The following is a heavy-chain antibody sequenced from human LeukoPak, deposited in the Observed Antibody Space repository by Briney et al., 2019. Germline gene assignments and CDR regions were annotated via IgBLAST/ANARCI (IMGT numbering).Heavy chain of an antibody. Sequence: ASVKVSCKASGYTFTGYYMHWVRQAPGQGLEWMGWINPNSGGTNYAQKFQGRVTMTRDTSISTAYMELSRLRSDDTAVYYCARDPWRRYFDWFTQIDYWGQGTLVTVSS. V-gene: IGHV1-2*02. CDR1: GYTFTGYY. CDR2: INPNSGGT. CDR3: ARDPWRRYFDWFTQIDY. D-gene: IGHD3-9*01. J-gene: IGHJ4*02.